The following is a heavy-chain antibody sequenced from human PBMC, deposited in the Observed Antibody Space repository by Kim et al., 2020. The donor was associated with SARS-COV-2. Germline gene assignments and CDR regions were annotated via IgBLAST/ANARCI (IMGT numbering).Heavy chain of an antibody. D-gene: IGHD5-12*01. Sequence: GGSLRLSCAVSGFTFSTYWMTWVRQPPGKGLEWLANIKRDGSKTYKGDSGRGRFTISVDNAKNSLNLEMNTLRAEDTALYFCGRVGNGYNYEGTYFDYWGQGIPVIVSS. CDR1: GFTFSTYW. CDR2: IKRDGSKT. V-gene: IGHV3-7*04. J-gene: IGHJ4*02. CDR3: GRVGNGYNYEGTYFDY.